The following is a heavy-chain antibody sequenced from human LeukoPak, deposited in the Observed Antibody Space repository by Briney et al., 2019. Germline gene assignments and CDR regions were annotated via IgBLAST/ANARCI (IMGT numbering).Heavy chain of an antibody. V-gene: IGHV3-9*01. CDR1: GFTFDDYA. CDR3: AKDMADDSGSRFDY. D-gene: IGHD3-10*01. CDR2: ISWNSGSI. Sequence: PGGSLRLSCGASGFTFDDYAMHWVQQAPGKGLEWVSGISWNSGSIGYADSVKGRITIYRDNAQNSLYLQINSLRAEDTALYYCAKDMADDSGSRFDYWGQGNLVIVSS. J-gene: IGHJ4*02.